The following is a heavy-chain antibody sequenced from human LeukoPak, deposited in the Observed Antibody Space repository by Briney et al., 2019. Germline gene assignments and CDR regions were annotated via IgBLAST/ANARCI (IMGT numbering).Heavy chain of an antibody. CDR1: GFTFSSYA. J-gene: IGHJ6*02. Sequence: GRSLRLSCAASGFTFSSYAMHWVRQAPGKGLEWVAVISYDGSNKYYADSVKGRFTISRDNSKNTLYLQMNSLRAEDTAVYYCARDKDRKWFGAPMDVWGQGTTVTVSS. CDR2: ISYDGSNK. CDR3: ARDKDRKWFGAPMDV. D-gene: IGHD3-10*01. V-gene: IGHV3-30-3*01.